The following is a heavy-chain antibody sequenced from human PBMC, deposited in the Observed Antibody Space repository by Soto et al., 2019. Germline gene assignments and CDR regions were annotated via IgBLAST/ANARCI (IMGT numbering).Heavy chain of an antibody. Sequence: PSETLSLTCTVSGGSISSGGYYWSWIRQHPGKGLEWIGYIYYSGSTYYNPSLKSRVTISVDTSKNQFPLKLSSVTAADTAVYYCARATVPHNWFDPWGQGTLVTVSS. V-gene: IGHV4-31*03. CDR1: GGSISSGGYY. CDR2: IYYSGST. CDR3: ARATVPHNWFDP. J-gene: IGHJ5*02. D-gene: IGHD4-17*01.